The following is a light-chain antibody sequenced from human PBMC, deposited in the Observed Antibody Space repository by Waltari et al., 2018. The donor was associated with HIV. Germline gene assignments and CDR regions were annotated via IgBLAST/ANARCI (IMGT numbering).Light chain of an antibody. J-gene: IGLJ2*01. CDR1: TSNIGNNY. Sequence: QSLLPQPPSVSAATGQKIIISCPGRTSNIGNNYVSWYQHLPGTAPKVLIYDNYKRPSGIPDRFSGSKSGTSATLAITGLQTGDEADYYCATWDSSLSAVVFGGGTKVTVL. CDR2: DNY. V-gene: IGLV1-51*01. CDR3: ATWDSSLSAVV.